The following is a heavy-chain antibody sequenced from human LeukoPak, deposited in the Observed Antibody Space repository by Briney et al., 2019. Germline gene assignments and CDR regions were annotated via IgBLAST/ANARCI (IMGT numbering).Heavy chain of an antibody. Sequence: PSETLSLTCTVSGGSISSYYWSWIRQPPGKGLEWIGYIYYSGSTSYNPSLKSRVTISVDTSKNQFSLKLSSVTAADTAVYFCARVYYGRTYDYWYFDLWGRGTLVTVSS. J-gene: IGHJ2*01. CDR1: GGSISSYY. CDR3: ARVYYGRTYDYWYFDL. D-gene: IGHD3-10*01. V-gene: IGHV4-59*01. CDR2: IYYSGST.